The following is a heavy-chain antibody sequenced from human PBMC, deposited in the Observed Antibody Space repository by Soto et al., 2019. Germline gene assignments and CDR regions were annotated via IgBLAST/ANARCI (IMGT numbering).Heavy chain of an antibody. Sequence: QGQLVESGGDAVQPGRSLRLSCVGSGFTFKNHAMHWVRLAPGQGLEWVANITYDGSNKAYGDSVQGRFTISRDNSKNTVILQMNLLRVGDTGVFHCAKEWRSYDDFWRCSIGSFDIWGRGTTVTVSS. J-gene: IGHJ3*02. CDR2: ITYDGSNK. V-gene: IGHV3-30*18. CDR1: GFTFKNHA. CDR3: AKEWRSYDDFWRCSIGSFDI. D-gene: IGHD3-3*01.